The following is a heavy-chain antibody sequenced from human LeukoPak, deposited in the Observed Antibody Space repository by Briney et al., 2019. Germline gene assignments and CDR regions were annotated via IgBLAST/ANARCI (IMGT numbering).Heavy chain of an antibody. CDR3: ARGPGFRTYYYYMDV. D-gene: IGHD3-10*01. V-gene: IGHV4-39*07. CDR2: IYYSGST. Sequence: SETLSLTCTVSGGSISSSSYYWGWIRQPPGKGLEWIGSIYYSGSTYYNPSLKSRVTISVDTSKNQFSLKLSSVTAADTAVYYCARGPGFRTYYYYMDVWGKGTTVTVSS. J-gene: IGHJ6*03. CDR1: GGSISSSSYY.